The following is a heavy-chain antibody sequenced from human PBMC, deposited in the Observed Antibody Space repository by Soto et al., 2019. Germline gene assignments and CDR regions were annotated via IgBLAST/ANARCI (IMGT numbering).Heavy chain of an antibody. CDR1: GGSISSYY. D-gene: IGHD2-21*01. V-gene: IGHV4-59*01. Sequence: PSDTLCPTCPVSGGSISSYYWSWIRQPPGKVRYWSGESYFSGTTNYNPSLKSRVTISADTSKNQFSLKLSSVTAADTVVYYCASTHIVVVNDAFDIWGQGTMVTVSS. CDR2: SYFSGTT. CDR3: ASTHIVVVNDAFDI. J-gene: IGHJ3*02.